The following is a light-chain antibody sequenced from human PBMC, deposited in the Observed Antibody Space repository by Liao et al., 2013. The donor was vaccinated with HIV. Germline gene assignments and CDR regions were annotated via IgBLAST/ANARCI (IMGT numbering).Light chain of an antibody. J-gene: IGLJ1*01. CDR1: QLFDQS. V-gene: IGLV3-1*01. CDR3: QTWDVNAAYV. CDR2: HNN. Sequence: SYELTQPPSLSVSPGQTAHITCTGAQLFDQSAFWYQQRPGQSPVLVIYHNNKRPSGIPERFSGSKSGITATLTITGTQAMDEADHYCQTWDVNAAYVFATGTKVTVL.